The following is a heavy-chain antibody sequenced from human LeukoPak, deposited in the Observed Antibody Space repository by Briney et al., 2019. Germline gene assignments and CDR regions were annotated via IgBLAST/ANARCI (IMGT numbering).Heavy chain of an antibody. Sequence: PVGTLRLSCAASGFTFSSYEMNSVREAPGPGLEWGSYISSSGTTIYYADSVKGRFTISRDNAKNSLYLQMNSLRAEDTAVYYCARGELYGAFYWGQGTLVTVSS. CDR3: ARGELYGAFY. D-gene: IGHD1-7*01. J-gene: IGHJ4*02. CDR2: ISSSGTTI. CDR1: GFTFSSYE. V-gene: IGHV3-48*03.